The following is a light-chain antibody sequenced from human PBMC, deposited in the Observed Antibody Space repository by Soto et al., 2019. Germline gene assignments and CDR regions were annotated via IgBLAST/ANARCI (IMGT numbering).Light chain of an antibody. J-gene: IGLJ2*01. CDR3: TSWTTSTTMT. CDR1: RSDIGAYNF. Sequence: QSALTQPASMSGSPGQSITISCTGTRSDIGAYNFVSWYQQHPGEVPKLILYDVNVRPSGVSNRFSGSKSGNTASLTISGLQAEDEADYYCTSWTTSTTMTFGGGTKLTVL. V-gene: IGLV2-14*03. CDR2: DVN.